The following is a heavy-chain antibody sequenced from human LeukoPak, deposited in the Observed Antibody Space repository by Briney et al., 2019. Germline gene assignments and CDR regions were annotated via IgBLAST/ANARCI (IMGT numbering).Heavy chain of an antibody. D-gene: IGHD6-13*01. CDR3: ARDAWQQLTPGPDYYYYYGMDF. CDR2: IKQDGSEK. V-gene: IGHV3-7*01. J-gene: IGHJ6*02. CDR1: GFIFSNYL. Sequence: PGGSLRLSCAASGFIFSNYLVSWVRQAPGKGLEWVANIKQDGSEKYYADSVKGRLTISRDNAKNSLYLQMNSLRAEDTAVYYCARDAWQQLTPGPDYYYYYGMDFWGQGTTVTVSS.